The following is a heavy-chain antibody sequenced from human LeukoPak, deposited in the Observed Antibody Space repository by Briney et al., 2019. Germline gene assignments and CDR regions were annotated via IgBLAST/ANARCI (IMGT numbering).Heavy chain of an antibody. J-gene: IGHJ2*01. V-gene: IGHV1-2*02. CDR1: GYTFTGYY. CDR2: IHPNSGGT. CDR3: ARTRPTQDTARRYWYFDL. D-gene: IGHD5-18*01. Sequence: GASVKVSCKASGYTFTGYYMHWVRQAPGRELEWMGWIHPNSGGTNYAQKFQGRVTMTRDTSISTAYMELSRLRSDDTAVYYCARTRPTQDTARRYWYFDLWGRGTLVTVSS.